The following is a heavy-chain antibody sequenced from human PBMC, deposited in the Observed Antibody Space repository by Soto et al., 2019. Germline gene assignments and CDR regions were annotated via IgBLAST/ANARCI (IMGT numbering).Heavy chain of an antibody. D-gene: IGHD2-15*01. CDR2: ISAYNGNT. CDR1: GYTFTIYG. Sequence: ASVKVSCKASGYTFTIYGIIWVRQAPGQGLEWMGWISAYNGNTNYAQKLQGRVTMTTDTSTSTAYMELRSLRSDDTAVYYCARVVVAATPGSSDAFDIWGQGTMVTVSS. V-gene: IGHV1-18*01. J-gene: IGHJ3*02. CDR3: ARVVVAATPGSSDAFDI.